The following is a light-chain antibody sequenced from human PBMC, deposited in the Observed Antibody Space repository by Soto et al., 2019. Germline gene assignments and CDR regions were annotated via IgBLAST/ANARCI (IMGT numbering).Light chain of an antibody. CDR2: GAY. V-gene: IGKV3-15*01. CDR1: QSVSSN. Sequence: EIVMTQSPATLSVSPGERATLSCRASQSVSSNLAWFQQKPGQAPRLPIYGAYTRATGFPARFSGSGSGTEFTLTISSLQSEDFAVYYCQQYNNWPQTFGQGTKVDI. J-gene: IGKJ1*01. CDR3: QQYNNWPQT.